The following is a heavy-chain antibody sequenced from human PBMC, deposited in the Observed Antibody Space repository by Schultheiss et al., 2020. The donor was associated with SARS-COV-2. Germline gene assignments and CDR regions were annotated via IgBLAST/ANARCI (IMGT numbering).Heavy chain of an antibody. CDR1: GGSISSSSYY. CDR3: ARELTYYYDSSGYFIDY. J-gene: IGHJ4*02. D-gene: IGHD3-22*01. Sequence: LETLSLTCTVSGGSISSSSYYWGWIRQPPGKGLEWIGSIYTSGSTYYNPSLKSRVTISVDTSKNQFSLKLSSVTAADTAVYYCARELTYYYDSSGYFIDYWGQGTLVTVSS. V-gene: IGHV4-39*02. CDR2: IYTSGST.